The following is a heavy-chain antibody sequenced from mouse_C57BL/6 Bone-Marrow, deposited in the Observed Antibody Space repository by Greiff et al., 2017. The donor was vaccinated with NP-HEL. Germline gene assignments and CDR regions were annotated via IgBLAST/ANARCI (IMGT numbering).Heavy chain of an antibody. CDR1: GYTFTDYY. V-gene: IGHV1-26*01. Sequence: EVQLQQSGPELVKPGASVKISCKASGYTFTDYYMNWVKQSHGRSLEWIGDINPNHGGTSYNQQFKGKATLTVDKSSSTAYMELRSLTSEDSAVYYCARSRDDYSDVWGTETTVTVSS. D-gene: IGHD2-3*01. CDR2: INPNHGGT. CDR3: ARSRDDYSDV. J-gene: IGHJ1*03.